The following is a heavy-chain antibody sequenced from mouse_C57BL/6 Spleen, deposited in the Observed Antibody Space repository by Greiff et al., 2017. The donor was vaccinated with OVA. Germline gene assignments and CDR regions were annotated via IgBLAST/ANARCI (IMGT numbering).Heavy chain of an antibody. CDR3: ARVDYYGSDYFDY. Sequence: EVQGVESGGGLVKPGGSLKLSCAASGFTFSSYAMSWVRQTPEKRLEWVATISDGGSYTYYPDNVKGRFTISRDNAKNNLYLQMSHLKSEDTAMYYCARVDYYGSDYFDYWGQGTTLTVSS. D-gene: IGHD1-1*01. V-gene: IGHV5-4*01. CDR2: ISDGGSYT. J-gene: IGHJ2*01. CDR1: GFTFSSYA.